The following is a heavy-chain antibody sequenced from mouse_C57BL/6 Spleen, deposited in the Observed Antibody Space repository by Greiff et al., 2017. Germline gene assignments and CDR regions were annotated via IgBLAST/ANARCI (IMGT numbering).Heavy chain of an antibody. Sequence: EVKLLESGPGLVKPSQSLSLTCSVTGYSITSGYYWNWIRQFPGSKLEWMGYISYDGSNNYNPSLKNRISITRDTSKNQFFLKLNSVTTEDTATYYCAGDSYAMDYWGQGTSVTVSS. D-gene: IGHD1-1*02. V-gene: IGHV3-6*01. CDR2: ISYDGSN. CDR1: GYSITSGYY. CDR3: AGDSYAMDY. J-gene: IGHJ4*01.